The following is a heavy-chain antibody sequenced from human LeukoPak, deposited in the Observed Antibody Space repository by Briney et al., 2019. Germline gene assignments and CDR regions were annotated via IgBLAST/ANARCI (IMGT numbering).Heavy chain of an antibody. J-gene: IGHJ6*04. CDR1: GFTFSSYE. Sequence: GGSLRRSGAGAGFTFSSYERNWVRQAPGKGLEWVSYISSSGSTIYYADSVKGRFTISRDNTKNSLYLQMNRLRAEDTAVYYCAELGINMIGGVWGKGTTVPISS. CDR2: ISSSGSTI. V-gene: IGHV3-48*03. D-gene: IGHD3-10*02. CDR3: AELGINMIGGV.